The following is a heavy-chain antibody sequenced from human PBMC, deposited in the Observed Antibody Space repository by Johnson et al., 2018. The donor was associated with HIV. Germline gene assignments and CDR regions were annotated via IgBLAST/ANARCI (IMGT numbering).Heavy chain of an antibody. CDR2: IYSGGST. CDR3: VRGRISTVVVDLRGGGFDI. Sequence: VQLVESGGGLVKPGGSLRLSCAASGFTFSNAWMSWVRQAPGKGLEWVSVIYSGGSTYYADSVKGRFTISRDNSKNTLYLQMNSLRAEDTAVYYCVRGRISTVVVDLRGGGFDIWGQGTMVTVSS. J-gene: IGHJ3*02. CDR1: GFTFSNAW. D-gene: IGHD2-2*01. V-gene: IGHV3-66*01.